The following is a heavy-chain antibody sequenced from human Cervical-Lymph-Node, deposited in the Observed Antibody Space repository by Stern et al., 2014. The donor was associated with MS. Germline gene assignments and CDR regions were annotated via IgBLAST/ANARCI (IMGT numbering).Heavy chain of an antibody. Sequence: QIPLKESGPTLVKPTQTLTLTCSFSGFSLRTRGVSGSRLRQPPGQDLEWIAIIDWDDGKRDSSSLKSITTYSEDSHKTQVVLTMTNMDPVDTGTYYCAHGPTDAGTFYVSWGQGALVTVSS. J-gene: IGHJ5*02. CDR1: GFSLRTRGVS. V-gene: IGHV2-5*02. CDR3: AHGPTDAGTFYVS. D-gene: IGHD2/OR15-2a*01. CDR2: IDWDDGK.